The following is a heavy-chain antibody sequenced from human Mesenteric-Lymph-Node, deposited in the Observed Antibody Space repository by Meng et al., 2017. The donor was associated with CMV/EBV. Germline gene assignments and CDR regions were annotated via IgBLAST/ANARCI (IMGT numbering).Heavy chain of an antibody. CDR1: GFSFSSYG. D-gene: IGHD4-17*01. V-gene: IGHV3-33*06. CDR2: IYYAGGYK. J-gene: IGHJ6*02. CDR3: AKELNLYGDYDYYYYGMDV. Sequence: GGSLRLSCAASGFSFSSYGMYWVRQAPGQGLEWVAIIYYAGGYKYYADSVKGRFTISRDNSKNTLYLQMNSLRAEDTGVYYCAKELNLYGDYDYYYYGMDVWGQGTTVTVSS.